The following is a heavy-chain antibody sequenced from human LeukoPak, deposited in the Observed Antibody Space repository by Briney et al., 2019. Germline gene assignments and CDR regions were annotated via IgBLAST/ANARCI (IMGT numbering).Heavy chain of an antibody. D-gene: IGHD1-26*01. CDR2: ISGGGESS. J-gene: IGHJ6*03. CDR1: GFTYSTYA. CDR3: AKPRSGRCFYYYMDV. Sequence: GGSLRLSCAPSGFTYSTYAMSWARQALGKGLEGVSSISGGGESSDYAASAKRRLTISRGNSNNMLYLHMNSLRAEDTAVYCCAKPRSGRCFYYYMDVGGKGTMVGVSS. V-gene: IGHV3-23*01.